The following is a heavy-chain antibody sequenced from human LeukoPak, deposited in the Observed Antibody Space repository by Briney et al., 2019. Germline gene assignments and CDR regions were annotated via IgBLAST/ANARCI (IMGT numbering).Heavy chain of an antibody. J-gene: IGHJ3*02. Sequence: GGSLRLSCAASGFTFSSFGMHWVRQAPGRGLEWVALISYDGTNKYYAGSVKGRFTISRDNSKNTLYLQMNSLTAEDTAVYYCALSGGYCSSTSCYVDDAFDIWGQGTMVTVSS. D-gene: IGHD2-2*03. V-gene: IGHV3-30*03. CDR2: ISYDGTNK. CDR1: GFTFSSFG. CDR3: ALSGGYCSSTSCYVDDAFDI.